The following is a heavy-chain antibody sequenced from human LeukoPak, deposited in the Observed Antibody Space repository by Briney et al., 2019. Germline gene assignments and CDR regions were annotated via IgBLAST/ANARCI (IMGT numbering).Heavy chain of an antibody. D-gene: IGHD5-24*01. CDR2: IGSSGGST. Sequence: GGSLRLSCAASGFTFSNYAMNWVRQAPGKGLEWVSTIGSSGGSTYYAASVKGRFTISRDNSKNTLYLQMNSLRAEDTAVYYCAKVFSDGYNYPFDYWGRGTLVTVSS. CDR1: GFTFSNYA. V-gene: IGHV3-23*01. CDR3: AKVFSDGYNYPFDY. J-gene: IGHJ4*02.